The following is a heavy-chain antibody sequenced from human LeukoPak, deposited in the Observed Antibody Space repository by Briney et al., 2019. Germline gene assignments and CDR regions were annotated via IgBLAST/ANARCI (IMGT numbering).Heavy chain of an antibody. Sequence: PSETLSLTGTVSGGSISSSSDYWGWIRQPPGKGLEWIGSIYYSGSTYYNPSLKSRVAISVDTSNNQFSLRLSSVTAADTAVYYCARDMAVAYYFDYWGQGSLVTVSS. D-gene: IGHD6-19*01. CDR2: IYYSGST. CDR1: GGSISSSSDY. V-gene: IGHV4-39*07. CDR3: ARDMAVAYYFDY. J-gene: IGHJ4*02.